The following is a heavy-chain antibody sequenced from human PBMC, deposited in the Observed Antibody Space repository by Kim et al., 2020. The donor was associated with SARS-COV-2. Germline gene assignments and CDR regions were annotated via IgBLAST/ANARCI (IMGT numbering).Heavy chain of an antibody. Sequence: GGSLRLSCAASGFTFSSYAMSWVRQAPGKGLEWVSAISGSGGSTYYADSVKGRFTISRDNSKNTLYLQMNSLRAEDTAVYYCAKGTVGGVIDPDYFDYSGEGTLVTVSS. V-gene: IGHV3-23*01. CDR2: ISGSGGST. CDR3: AKGTVGGVIDPDYFDY. D-gene: IGHD3-16*02. J-gene: IGHJ4*02. CDR1: GFTFSSYA.